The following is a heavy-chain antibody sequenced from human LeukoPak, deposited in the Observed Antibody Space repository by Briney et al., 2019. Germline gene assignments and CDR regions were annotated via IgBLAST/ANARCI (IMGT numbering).Heavy chain of an antibody. CDR2: IYSGGGS. J-gene: IGHJ4*02. V-gene: IGHV3-66*01. D-gene: IGHD1-26*01. CDR3: ARDFHDGRYLVCLGY. Sequence: GGSLRLSCAASGFTVTTNYMTWVRQAPGKGLEWVSVIYSGGGSYYADSVKDRFITSRDSSKNTVYLQMNSLRAEDTAVYYCARDFHDGRYLVCLGYWGQGTLVTVSS. CDR1: GFTVTTNY.